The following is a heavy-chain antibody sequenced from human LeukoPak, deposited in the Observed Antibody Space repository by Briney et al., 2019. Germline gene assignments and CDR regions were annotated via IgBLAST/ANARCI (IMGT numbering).Heavy chain of an antibody. D-gene: IGHD3-10*01. Sequence: GRSLRLSCAASGFTFDDYAMHWVRQAPGKGLEWVSGISWNSGSIGYADSVKGRFTIPRDNAKNSLYLQMNGLRAEDTALYYCAKDMGVTMVRGVVDYWGQGTLVTVSS. CDR1: GFTFDDYA. J-gene: IGHJ4*02. CDR2: ISWNSGSI. V-gene: IGHV3-9*01. CDR3: AKDMGVTMVRGVVDY.